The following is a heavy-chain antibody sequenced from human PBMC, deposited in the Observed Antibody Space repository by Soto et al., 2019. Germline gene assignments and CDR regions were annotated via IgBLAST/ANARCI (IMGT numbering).Heavy chain of an antibody. V-gene: IGHV1-3*01. Sequence: QVQLVQSGAEVKKPGASVKVSCKASGYTFTSYAMHWVRQAPGQRLEWMGWINAGNGNTKYSQKFQGRVTITRDTSASTAYMERSSLRSEDTAVYYCARDRGLKGTGTTFWDAFDIWGQGTMVTVSS. CDR2: INAGNGNT. CDR1: GYTFTSYA. J-gene: IGHJ3*02. CDR3: ARDRGLKGTGTTFWDAFDI. D-gene: IGHD1-1*01.